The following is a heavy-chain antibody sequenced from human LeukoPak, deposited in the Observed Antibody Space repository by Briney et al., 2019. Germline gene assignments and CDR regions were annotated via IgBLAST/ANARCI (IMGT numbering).Heavy chain of an antibody. Sequence: PSETLSLTCTVSGGSISSYYWSWIRQPPGKGLEWIGYIYYSGSTNYNPSLKSRVTISVDTSKNQFSLKLSSVTAADTAVYYCARADFWSGYRFDYWGQGTLVTVSS. D-gene: IGHD3-3*01. J-gene: IGHJ4*02. CDR2: IYYSGST. CDR1: GGSISSYY. CDR3: ARADFWSGYRFDY. V-gene: IGHV4-59*12.